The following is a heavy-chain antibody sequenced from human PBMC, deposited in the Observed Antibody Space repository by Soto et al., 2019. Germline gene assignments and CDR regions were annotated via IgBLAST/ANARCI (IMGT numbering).Heavy chain of an antibody. D-gene: IGHD3-16*01. Sequence: QVQLVESGGGVVQPGRSRRLSCAASGFTFSSYAMHWVRQAPGKGLEWVAVISDDGSNKYYADSVKGRFTISRDNSKNTLYLQMNSLRAEDTAVYYCARDLSSYDSVGMDYYGMDVWGQGTTVTVSS. CDR2: ISDDGSNK. CDR1: GFTFSSYA. CDR3: ARDLSSYDSVGMDYYGMDV. V-gene: IGHV3-30-3*01. J-gene: IGHJ6*02.